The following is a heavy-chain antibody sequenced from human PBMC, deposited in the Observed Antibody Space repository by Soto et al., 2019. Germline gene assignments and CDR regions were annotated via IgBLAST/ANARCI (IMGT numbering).Heavy chain of an antibody. Sequence: PSQTLSLTCAISGDSVSSNSAAWNWIRQSPSRGLEWLGRTYYRSKWYNDYAVSVKSRITINPDTSKNQFSLQLNSVTPEDTAVYYCARRPYQWLSKTYAFDIWGQGTMVTVS. J-gene: IGHJ3*02. CDR3: ARRPYQWLSKTYAFDI. CDR1: GDSVSSNSAA. CDR2: TYYRSKWYN. D-gene: IGHD6-19*01. V-gene: IGHV6-1*01.